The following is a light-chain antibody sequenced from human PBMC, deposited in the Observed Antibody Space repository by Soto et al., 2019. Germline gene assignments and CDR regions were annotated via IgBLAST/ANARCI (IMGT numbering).Light chain of an antibody. CDR2: DAS. CDR1: QSVSSY. Sequence: EIVLTQSPATLSVSPGERATLSCRASQSVSSYLAWYQQKPGQAPRLLIYDASNRATGIPARFSGSGSGTDFTLTISSLEPEDFAVYYCQQRSNWPPGPLTFGGGTKVEIK. V-gene: IGKV3-11*01. CDR3: QQRSNWPPGPLT. J-gene: IGKJ4*01.